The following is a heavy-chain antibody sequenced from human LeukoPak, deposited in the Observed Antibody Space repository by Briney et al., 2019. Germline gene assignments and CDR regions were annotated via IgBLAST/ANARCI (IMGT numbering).Heavy chain of an antibody. J-gene: IGHJ4*02. Sequence: GGSLRLSCAASGFTFSSYWMSWVRQAPGKGLEWVANIKQDGSEKNYVDSVKGRFTISRDNAKNSLYLQMNSLRAEDTAVYYCARDASSGWYYFDYWGQGTLVTVSS. CDR1: GFTFSSYW. D-gene: IGHD6-19*01. CDR2: IKQDGSEK. CDR3: ARDASSGWYYFDY. V-gene: IGHV3-7*03.